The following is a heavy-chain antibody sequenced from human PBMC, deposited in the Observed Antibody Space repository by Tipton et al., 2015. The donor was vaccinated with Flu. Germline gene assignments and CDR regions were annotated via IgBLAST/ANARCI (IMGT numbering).Heavy chain of an antibody. J-gene: IGHJ4*02. V-gene: IGHV4-34*01. CDR3: AVGDCSGGSCYSRRRPFDY. D-gene: IGHD2-15*01. CDR2: INHSGST. CDR1: GGSFSGYY. Sequence: TLSLTCAVYGGSFSGYYWSWIRQPPGKGLELIGEINHSGSTNYNPSLKSRVTISVDTSKNQFSLKLSSVTAADTAVYYCAVGDCSGGSCYSRRRPFDYWGQGTLVTVSS.